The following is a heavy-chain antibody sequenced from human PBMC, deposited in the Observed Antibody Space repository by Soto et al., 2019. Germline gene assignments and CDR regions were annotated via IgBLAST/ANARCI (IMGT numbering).Heavy chain of an antibody. J-gene: IGHJ4*02. V-gene: IGHV3-7*01. CDR2: IMKDGGVK. CDR1: GFTFSGYW. D-gene: IGHD1-20*01. Sequence: EVQLVESGGGLVQPGGSLRLSCAASGFTFSGYWMGWVRQAPGKGLEWVASIMKDGGVKKYVDSVKGRFTISRDNAKNSVFLQTNSLRAEDTAVYYCARDRDFYKADYWGKGTLVTVS. CDR3: ARDRDFYKADY.